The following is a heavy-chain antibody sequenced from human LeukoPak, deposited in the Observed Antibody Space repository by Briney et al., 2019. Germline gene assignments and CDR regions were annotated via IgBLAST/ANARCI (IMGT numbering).Heavy chain of an antibody. CDR2: IYYSGST. CDR1: GGSLSSGDYY. D-gene: IGHD2-15*01. J-gene: IGHJ5*02. V-gene: IGHV4-30-4*01. Sequence: SETLSLTCTVSGGSLSSGDYYWSWIRQPPGKGLEWIGYIYYSGSTYYNPSLKSPVTISVDTSKNQFSLKLSSVTAADTAVYYCARDLGYCSGGSCYSGPNWFDPWGQGTLVTVSS. CDR3: ARDLGYCSGGSCYSGPNWFDP.